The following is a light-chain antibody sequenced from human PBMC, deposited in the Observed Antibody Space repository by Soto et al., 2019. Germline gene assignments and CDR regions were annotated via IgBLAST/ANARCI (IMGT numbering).Light chain of an antibody. CDR2: DAS. V-gene: IGKV3-11*01. CDR1: QSVSSY. J-gene: IGKJ3*01. CDR3: QQRSNWGFT. Sequence: EIVLTQSPATLSLSPGERATLSCRVSQSVSSYLAWYQQKPGQAPRLLIYDASNRATGIPARFSGSGSGTDFTLTISSLEPEDFAVYYCQQRSNWGFTFGPGTKVDIK.